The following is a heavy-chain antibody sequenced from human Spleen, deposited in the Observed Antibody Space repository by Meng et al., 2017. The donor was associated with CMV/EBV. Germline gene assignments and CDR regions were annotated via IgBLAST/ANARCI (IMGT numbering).Heavy chain of an antibody. D-gene: IGHD4-17*01. CDR2: VLYDGSHE. J-gene: IGHJ3*02. Sequence: GESLKISCAASGFTFNYYAMHWVRLAPGRGLEWVAVVLYDGSHENYAASVKGRFTISRDNSKNTVYLQMNSLSAEDTAVYFCARKMDYGDDAFDIWGQGTMVTVSS. CDR3: ARKMDYGDDAFDI. V-gene: IGHV3-30*04. CDR1: GFTFNYYA.